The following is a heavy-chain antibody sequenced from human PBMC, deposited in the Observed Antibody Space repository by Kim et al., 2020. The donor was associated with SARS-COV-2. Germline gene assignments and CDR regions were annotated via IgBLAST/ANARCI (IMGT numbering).Heavy chain of an antibody. D-gene: IGHD6-13*01. Sequence: EGMERHQVDSVKGRFTISRDNAKHSLYLQMNSLRAEDTAVYFCGRDYSDWGQGTLVTVSS. V-gene: IGHV3-7*01. CDR3: GRDYSD. J-gene: IGHJ4*02. CDR2: EGMER.